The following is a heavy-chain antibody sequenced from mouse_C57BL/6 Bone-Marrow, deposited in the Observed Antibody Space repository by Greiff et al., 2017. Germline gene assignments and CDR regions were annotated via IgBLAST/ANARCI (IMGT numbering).Heavy chain of an antibody. CDR3: AGFPCDSYHDPDGVAY. J-gene: IGHJ3*01. V-gene: IGHV1-39*01. D-gene: IGHD2-12*01. CDR1: GYSFTDYN. CDR2: INPNYGTT. Sequence: VQLQQPGPELVKPGASVKISCKASGYSFTDYNMNWVKQSHGKSLEWIGVINPNYGTTSFNQKFKGKATLTVDQSSSTAYMRLNSLTSEDSAVYDCAGFPCDSYHDPDGVAYWGQGTLVTVSA.